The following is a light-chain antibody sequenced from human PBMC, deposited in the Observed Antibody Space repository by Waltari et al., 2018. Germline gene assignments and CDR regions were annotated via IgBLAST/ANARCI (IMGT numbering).Light chain of an antibody. J-gene: IGLJ3*02. CDR1: SPNIGAGHD. CDR3: QSFDIRLSGGVV. Sequence: QSVLTQPPSMSGAPGQRVTISCTGSSPNIGAGHDVHWYQVFPGTAPKRLIYGNNNRPSGVPDRFSGSKSDTSASLAIGGLQAEDEADYYCQSFDIRLSGGVVFGGGTRLTVL. V-gene: IGLV1-40*01. CDR2: GNN.